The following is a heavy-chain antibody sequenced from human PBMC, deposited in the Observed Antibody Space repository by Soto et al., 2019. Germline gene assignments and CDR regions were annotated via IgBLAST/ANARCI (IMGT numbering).Heavy chain of an antibody. J-gene: IGHJ6*02. D-gene: IGHD6-19*01. CDR3: ARPTRQWLGLRYYYGMDV. V-gene: IGHV4-34*01. Sequence: QVQLQQWGAGLLKPSETLSLTCAVYGGSFSGYYWSWIRQPPGKGLEWIGEINHSGSTNYNPSLKSRGTISVDPSQNQFSLMLSSVTAADTAVYYCARPTRQWLGLRYYYGMDVWGQGTTVTVSS. CDR2: INHSGST. CDR1: GGSFSGYY.